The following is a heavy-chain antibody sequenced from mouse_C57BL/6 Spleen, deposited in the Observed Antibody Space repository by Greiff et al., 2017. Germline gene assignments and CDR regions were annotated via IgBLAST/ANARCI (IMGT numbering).Heavy chain of an antibody. CDR2: ISDGGSYT. J-gene: IGHJ2*01. CDR3: ARADYEFDY. V-gene: IGHV5-4*01. D-gene: IGHD2-4*01. CDR1: GFTFSSYA. Sequence: EVQLVESGGGLVKPGGSLKLSCAASGFTFSSYAMSWVRQTPEKRLEWVATISDGGSYTYYPDNVKGRFTISRDNAKNNRYLQMSHLKSEDTAMYYCARADYEFDYWGQGTTLTVSS.